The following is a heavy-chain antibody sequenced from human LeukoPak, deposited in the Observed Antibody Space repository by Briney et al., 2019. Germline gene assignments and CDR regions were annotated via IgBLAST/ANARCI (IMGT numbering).Heavy chain of an antibody. CDR1: GITLSNYG. J-gene: IGHJ4*02. V-gene: IGHV3-23*01. CDR3: AKRGVVIRVILVGFHKEAYYFDS. Sequence: GGSLRLSCVVSGITLSNYGMSWVRQAPGKGLEWVAGISDSGGRTNYADSVKGRFTISRDRPKNTLYLQMNSLRAEDTAVYFCAKRGVVIRVILVGFHKEAYYFDSWGQGALVTVSS. CDR2: ISDSGGRT. D-gene: IGHD3-22*01.